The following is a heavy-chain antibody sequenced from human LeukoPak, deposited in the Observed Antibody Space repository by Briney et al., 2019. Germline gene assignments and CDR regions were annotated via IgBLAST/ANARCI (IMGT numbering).Heavy chain of an antibody. J-gene: IGHJ1*01. V-gene: IGHV3-9*01. D-gene: IGHD2-8*01. CDR3: AEAVGYCTNGVCYKYFHH. CDR2: ISWNSVTI. Sequence: PDRSLRLSCAASVFNFDDSAMHWVPQAPGKGLEWVSGISWNSVTIAYADSVKGRFTNSRDNGKNSLYLQMNSLRADDTALYYCAEAVGYCTNGVCYKYFHHWGQGTLVTVSS. CDR1: VFNFDDSA.